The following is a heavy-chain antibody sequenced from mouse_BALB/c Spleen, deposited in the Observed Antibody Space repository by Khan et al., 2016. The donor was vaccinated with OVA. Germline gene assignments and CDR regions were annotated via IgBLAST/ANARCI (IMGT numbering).Heavy chain of an antibody. V-gene: IGHV1-7*01. J-gene: IGHJ3*01. D-gene: IGHD2-10*02. CDR2: INHSTGYT. Sequence: VQLQQSGAELAKPGASVKMSCTASGYTFTTYWMHWIKQRPGQGLEWIGYINHSTGYTEYNQNFKDNATLTEDESSSTAYMHLNSLTSEDSAVYYWARRGLYGIFPYWGQGTLVTVSA. CDR3: ARRGLYGIFPY. CDR1: GYTFTTYW.